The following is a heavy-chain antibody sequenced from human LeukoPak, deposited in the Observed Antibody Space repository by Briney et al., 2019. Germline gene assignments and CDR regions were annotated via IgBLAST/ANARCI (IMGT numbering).Heavy chain of an antibody. CDR1: GFTFNNYG. CDR2: IADGGETT. D-gene: IGHD3-22*01. CDR3: ARKAARTSGYDY. Sequence: AGGSLRLSCAISGFTFNNYGMSWVRQAPGMGLEWVSAIADGGETTYYADSVKGRFTISRDYSKNTLYLQMNSVRAEDTAVYYCARKAARTSGYDYWGQGILVTVSS. J-gene: IGHJ4*02. V-gene: IGHV3-23*01.